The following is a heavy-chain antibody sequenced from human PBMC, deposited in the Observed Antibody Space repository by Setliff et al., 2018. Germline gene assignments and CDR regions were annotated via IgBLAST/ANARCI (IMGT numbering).Heavy chain of an antibody. V-gene: IGHV4-34*01. Sequence: PPETLSLTCAVYGGSFSGYYWSWIRQPPGKGLEWIGEINHSGSTIYNPSLKSRVTISVDTSKNQFSLRLSSVTAADTAVYYCARSRAAANDYWGQGTLVTVSS. J-gene: IGHJ4*02. CDR2: INHSGST. D-gene: IGHD6-13*01. CDR3: ARSRAAANDY. CDR1: GGSFSGYY.